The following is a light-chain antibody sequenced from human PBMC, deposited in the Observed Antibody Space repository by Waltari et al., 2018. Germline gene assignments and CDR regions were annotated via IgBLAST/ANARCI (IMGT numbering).Light chain of an antibody. J-gene: IGLJ3*02. V-gene: IGLV2-23*02. Sequence: QSALTQPASVSGSPGQSITISCTGTSSNIGGYNLVSWYQQHPGKVPKFLISEVNKRPSGVSSRFSGSTSGNTASLTISGLQVEDEADYYCCSYAGSNTWVFGGGTKVTVL. CDR3: CSYAGSNTWV. CDR2: EVN. CDR1: SSNIGGYNL.